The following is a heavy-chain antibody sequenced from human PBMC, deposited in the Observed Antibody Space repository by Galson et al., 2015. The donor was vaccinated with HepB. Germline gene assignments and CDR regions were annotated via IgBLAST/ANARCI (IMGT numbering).Heavy chain of an antibody. CDR2: INAGNGNT. CDR3: ARFRVEMATIYGYYYYYGMDV. D-gene: IGHD5-24*01. J-gene: IGHJ6*02. Sequence: SVKVSCEASGYTFTSYAMHWVRQAPGQRLEWMGWINAGNGNTKYSQKFQGRVTITRDTSASTAYMELSSLRSEDTAVYYCARFRVEMATIYGYYYYYGMDVWGQGTTVTVSS. V-gene: IGHV1-3*01. CDR1: GYTFTSYA.